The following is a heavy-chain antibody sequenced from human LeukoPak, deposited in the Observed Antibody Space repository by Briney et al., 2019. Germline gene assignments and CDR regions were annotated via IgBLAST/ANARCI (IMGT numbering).Heavy chain of an antibody. CDR3: ARGENDYVWGSYRLGAFDI. D-gene: IGHD3-16*02. V-gene: IGHV4-59*01. Sequence: NPSETLSLTCTVSGDSISSYYWNWIRQPPGKGLEWIGYIHYSGSTNYNPSLKSRVTISVDTSKNQFSLKLSSVTAADTAVYYCARGENDYVWGSYRLGAFDIWGQGTMVTVSS. CDR2: IHYSGST. J-gene: IGHJ3*02. CDR1: GDSISSYY.